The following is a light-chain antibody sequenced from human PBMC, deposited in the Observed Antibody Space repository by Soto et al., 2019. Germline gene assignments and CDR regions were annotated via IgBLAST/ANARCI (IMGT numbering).Light chain of an antibody. J-gene: IGKJ5*01. V-gene: IGKV1-39*01. CDR3: QHTDNTPLT. CDR2: AAS. Sequence: DIQMTQSPSSLSTSVGDRVTITCRASQSIDTYLNWYQQKPGKAPKLLIYAASTLQSGVPSRFSGSGSGTDFTLTINSLQSEDFATYYCQHTDNTPLTFGQGTRLEIK. CDR1: QSIDTY.